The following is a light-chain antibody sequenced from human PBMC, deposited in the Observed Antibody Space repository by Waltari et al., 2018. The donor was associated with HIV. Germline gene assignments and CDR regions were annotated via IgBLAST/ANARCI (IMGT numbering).Light chain of an antibody. V-gene: IGLV2-14*01. J-gene: IGLJ2*01. Sequence: QSALTQPASVSGSPGQSITISCTGTGSDVGGYNYVSWYQQRPGAAPKLLIYEVRNLPSGISSRFSGSKSGNTASLTISGLQAEDEADYYCSSYTDTTTLGVVFGGGTKLTVL. CDR2: EVR. CDR3: SSYTDTTTLGVV. CDR1: GSDVGGYNY.